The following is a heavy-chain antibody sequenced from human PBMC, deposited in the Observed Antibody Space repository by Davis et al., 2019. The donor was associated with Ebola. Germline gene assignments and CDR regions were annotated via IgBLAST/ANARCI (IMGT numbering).Heavy chain of an antibody. V-gene: IGHV3-7*01. D-gene: IGHD3-3*01. CDR2: INEDGTEK. CDR1: GFTFSRYW. Sequence: GESLKIPCAASGFTFSRYWMTWVRQAPGKGLEWVAKINEDGTEKNYVDSVKGRFTIPRDNAKNLLYLQMNGLRVEDRAVYYCARNAEEDLIGVVIMVNYLDYWGQGTRVTVSS. CDR3: ARNAEEDLIGVVIMVNYLDY. J-gene: IGHJ4*02.